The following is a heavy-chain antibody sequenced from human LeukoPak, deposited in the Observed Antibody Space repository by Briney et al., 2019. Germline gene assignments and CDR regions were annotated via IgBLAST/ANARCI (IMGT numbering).Heavy chain of an antibody. CDR3: ARGKVKGPFVVVVAATQYFTDHVRTFDY. V-gene: IGHV4-59*12. CDR1: GGSISSYY. J-gene: IGHJ4*02. Sequence: SETLSLTCTVSGGSISSYYWSWIRQPPGKGLEWIGYIYYSGSTNYNPSLKSRVTISVDTSKNQFSLKLSSVTAADTAVYYCARGKVKGPFVVVVAATQYFTDHVRTFDYWGQGTLVTVSS. CDR2: IYYSGST. D-gene: IGHD2-15*01.